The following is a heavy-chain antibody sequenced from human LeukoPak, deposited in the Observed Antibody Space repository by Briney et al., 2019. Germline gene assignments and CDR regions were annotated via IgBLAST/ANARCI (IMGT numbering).Heavy chain of an antibody. Sequence: SVKVSCKASGGTFSSYAISWVRQAPGQGLEWVGGIIPIFGTANYAQKFQGRVTITTDESTSTAYMELSSLRSEDTAVYYCASHYYDSSGYPYWGQGTLVTVSS. V-gene: IGHV1-69*05. D-gene: IGHD3-22*01. CDR2: IIPIFGTA. CDR1: GGTFSSYA. J-gene: IGHJ4*02. CDR3: ASHYYDSSGYPY.